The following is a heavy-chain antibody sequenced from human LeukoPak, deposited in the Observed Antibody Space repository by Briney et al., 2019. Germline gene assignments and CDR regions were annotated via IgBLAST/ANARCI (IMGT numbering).Heavy chain of an antibody. Sequence: PXKGLXXVXAISGSGGSTYYAASVKGRFTISRDNSKNTLYLQMNSLRAEDTAVYYCAKNYDSSGYSGEYYFDYWGQGTLVTVSS. CDR3: AKNYDSSGYSGEYYFDY. J-gene: IGHJ4*02. V-gene: IGHV3-23*01. D-gene: IGHD3-22*01. CDR2: ISGSGGST.